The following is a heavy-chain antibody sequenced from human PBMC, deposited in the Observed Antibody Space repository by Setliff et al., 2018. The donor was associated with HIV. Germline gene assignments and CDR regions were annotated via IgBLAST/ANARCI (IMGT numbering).Heavy chain of an antibody. CDR1: GGSFIGGSFQ. V-gene: IGHV4-61*01. J-gene: IGHJ4*02. Sequence: SETLSLTCTVSGGSFIGGSFQSTWIRQTPGKGLEWIADIAYSGTTMYTNYNPSLESRVIVSEDTSRDQFFLELTSVTADDTAIYYCARGPPFAYWGQGLLVTVSS. CDR2: IAYSGTTMYT. CDR3: ARGPPFAY.